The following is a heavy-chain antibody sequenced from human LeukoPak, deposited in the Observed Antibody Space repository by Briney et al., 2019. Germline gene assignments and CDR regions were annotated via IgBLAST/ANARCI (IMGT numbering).Heavy chain of an antibody. J-gene: IGHJ4*02. CDR3: TKAQLPRHEPGNFYFDY. Sequence: GGSLRLSCAASGFTFSTYGMHWVRQAPGKGLEWVAVVSYDESGIYYADSVKGRFTISRDNSKNTLFLHMNSLRSDDTAVYYCTKAQLPRHEPGNFYFDYWGQGILVTVSS. CDR1: GFTFSTYG. V-gene: IGHV3-30*18. CDR2: VSYDESGI. D-gene: IGHD1-14*01.